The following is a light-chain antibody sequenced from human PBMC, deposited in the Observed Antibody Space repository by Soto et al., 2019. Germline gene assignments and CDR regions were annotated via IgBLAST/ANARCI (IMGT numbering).Light chain of an antibody. CDR1: SSNIGKNY. J-gene: IGLJ2*01. CDR2: DNN. CDR3: GTWDSSLSAVV. Sequence: QSVLTQPPSVSAAPGQTVTISCSGSSSNIGKNYVSWYQHLPGTAPKLLIYDNNERPSGIPDRFSASKSGTSATLGITGLQTGDEADYYCGTWDSSLSAVVFGGGTKLTVL. V-gene: IGLV1-51*01.